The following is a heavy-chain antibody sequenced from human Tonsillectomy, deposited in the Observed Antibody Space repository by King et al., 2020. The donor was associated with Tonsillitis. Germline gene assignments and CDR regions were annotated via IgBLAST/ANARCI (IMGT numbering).Heavy chain of an antibody. Sequence: VQLVESGGGLVQPGRSLRLSCEASGFTFDDYGMHWVRQAPGKGLEWVSGISWNGNSVGYADSVKGRFTISRDNAKNSLYLQMNSLRAEDTALYYCAKSRRGGAGAGPDFGGRGTRVPVS. CDR3: AKSRRGGAGAGPDF. CDR2: ISWNGNSV. J-gene: IGHJ4*02. CDR1: GFTFDDYG. D-gene: IGHD2-15*01. V-gene: IGHV3-9*01.